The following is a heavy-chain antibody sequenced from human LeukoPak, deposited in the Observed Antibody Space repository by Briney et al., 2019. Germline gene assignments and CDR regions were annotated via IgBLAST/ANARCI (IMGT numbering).Heavy chain of an antibody. CDR1: GFPLIRYD. CDR2: IWWNESIK. D-gene: IGHD4-17*01. CDR3: AKDLTTVTSQQI. Sequence: GGPLRLPCAASGFPLIRYDMHWLRQAPGKGLEWVAFIWWNESIKYNAESVKGRFTISRDNSKNTLYLQMNSLRAEDTAVYYCAKDLTTVTSQQIWGQGTMVTVSS. J-gene: IGHJ3*02. V-gene: IGHV3-30*02.